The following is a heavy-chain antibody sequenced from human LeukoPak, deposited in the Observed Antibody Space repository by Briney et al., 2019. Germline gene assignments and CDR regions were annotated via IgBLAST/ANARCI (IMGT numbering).Heavy chain of an antibody. CDR3: ASEYCSGGNCYFDY. J-gene: IGHJ4*02. CDR1: GYSFTTYW. CDR2: IYPGDSDT. D-gene: IGHD2-15*01. Sequence: GESLKISCKGSGYSFTTYWIAWVRQMPGKGLEWMGIIYPGDSDTRYSPSFQGQVTISADKSISTAYLQWSSLKASDTAIYYCASEYCSGGNCYFDYWGQGTLVTVSS. V-gene: IGHV5-51*01.